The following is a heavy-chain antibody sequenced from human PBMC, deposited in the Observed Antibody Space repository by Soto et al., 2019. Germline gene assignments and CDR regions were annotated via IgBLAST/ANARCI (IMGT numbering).Heavy chain of an antibody. CDR2: ISYDGSNK. Sequence: GGSLRLSCAASGFTFSSYAMHWVRQAPGKGLEWVAVISYDGSNKYYADSVKGRFTISRDNSKNTLYLQMNSLRAEDTAVYYCARSGTVTDAFDIGGQGTMVTVSS. CDR3: ARSGTVTDAFDI. V-gene: IGHV3-30*04. D-gene: IGHD4-4*01. J-gene: IGHJ3*02. CDR1: GFTFSSYA.